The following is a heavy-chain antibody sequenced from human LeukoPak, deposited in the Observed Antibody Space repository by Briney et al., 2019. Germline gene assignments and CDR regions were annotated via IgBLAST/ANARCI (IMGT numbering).Heavy chain of an antibody. V-gene: IGHV3-72*01. CDR1: AFTFSDHF. J-gene: IGHJ4*02. CDR3: VRVGSVAGSDYLDY. D-gene: IGHD6-19*01. CDR2: SRNKAKSYTT. Sequence: GGSLRLSCVVSAFTFSDHFLHWVRQAPGKWLEWVGRSRNKAKSYTTDYAASVKGRFTISRDDSKNSLYMQMNSLKTEDTAVYYCVRVGSVAGSDYLDYWGQGTLVTVSS.